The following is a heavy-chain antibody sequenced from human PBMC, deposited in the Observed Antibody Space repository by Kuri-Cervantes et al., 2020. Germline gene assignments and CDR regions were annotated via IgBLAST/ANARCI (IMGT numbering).Heavy chain of an antibody. CDR3: ARVNLSRYCSGGTCYSVFYMDV. CDR2: IYHSGST. D-gene: IGHD2-15*01. V-gene: IGHV4-38-2*01. J-gene: IGHJ6*03. CDR1: GYSISSGYY. Sequence: SETLSLTCAVSGYSISSGYYWGWIRQPPGKGLEWIGSIYHSGSTYYNPSLKSRVTISVDTSKNQFSLKLSSVTAADTAVYYCARVNLSRYCSGGTCYSVFYMDVWGKGTTVTVSS.